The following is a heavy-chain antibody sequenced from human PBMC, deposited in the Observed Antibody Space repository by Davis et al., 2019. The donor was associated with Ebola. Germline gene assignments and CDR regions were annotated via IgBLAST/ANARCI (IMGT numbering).Heavy chain of an antibody. CDR2: IIPILGIA. V-gene: IGHV1-69*04. D-gene: IGHD6-13*01. CDR3: ARVPSYSSSWYSGSKVFDY. CDR1: GGTFSSYA. Sequence: AASVKVSCKASGGTFSSYAISWVRQAPGQGLEWMGRIIPILGIANYAQKFQGRVTITADKSTSTAYMELRSLRSDDTAVYYCARVPSYSSSWYSGSKVFDYWGQGTLVTVSS. J-gene: IGHJ4*02.